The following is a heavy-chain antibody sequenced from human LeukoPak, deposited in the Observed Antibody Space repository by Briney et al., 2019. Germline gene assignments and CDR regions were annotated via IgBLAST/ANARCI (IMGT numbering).Heavy chain of an antibody. CDR2: IIPILGIA. D-gene: IGHD3-22*01. Sequence: SVRVSCKASGGTFSSYAISWVRQAPGQGLEWMGRIIPILGIANYAQKLKGRVTITADKSTSTAYMELSSLRSEDTAVYYCAGTYYYDSSGYSFRVDYHYYGMDVWGQGTTVTVSS. V-gene: IGHV1-69*04. CDR1: GGTFSSYA. J-gene: IGHJ6*02. CDR3: AGTYYYDSSGYSFRVDYHYYGMDV.